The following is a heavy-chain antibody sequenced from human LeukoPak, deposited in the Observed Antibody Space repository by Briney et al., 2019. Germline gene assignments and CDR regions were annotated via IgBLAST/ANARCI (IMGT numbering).Heavy chain of an antibody. D-gene: IGHD6-25*01. CDR2: ITWNRDNI. CDR3: ARGRWGSGYYFDY. Sequence: PGRSLRLSCAGSGFTFDDYAMHWVRQAPGKGLEWVSGITWNRDNIGYGDSVKGRFTISRDNAKNSLYLQMSSLRAEDTAAYYCARGRWGSGYYFDYWGQGTLVTVSS. CDR1: GFTFDDYA. J-gene: IGHJ4*02. V-gene: IGHV3-9*01.